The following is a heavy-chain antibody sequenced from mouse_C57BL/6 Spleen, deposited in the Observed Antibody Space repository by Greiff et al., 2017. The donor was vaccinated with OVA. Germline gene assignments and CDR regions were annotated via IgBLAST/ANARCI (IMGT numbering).Heavy chain of an antibody. CDR1: GYAFSSYW. CDR3: ARGLLPTSYFDY. J-gene: IGHJ2*01. CDR2: IYPGDGDT. V-gene: IGHV1-80*01. Sequence: VQLQQSGAELVKPGASVKISCKASGYAFSSYWMNWVKQRPGKGLEWIGQIYPGDGDTNYNGKFKGKATLTADKSSSTAYMQLSSLTSEDSAVYFCARGLLPTSYFDYWGQGTTLTVSS. D-gene: IGHD2-3*01.